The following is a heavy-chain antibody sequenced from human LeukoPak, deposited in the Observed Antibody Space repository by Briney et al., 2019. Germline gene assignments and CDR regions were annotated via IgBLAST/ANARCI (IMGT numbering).Heavy chain of an antibody. CDR3: AREAAVAPRYFDY. D-gene: IGHD6-13*01. Sequence: GGSLGLSCAASGFTFSSYEMNWVRQAPGKGLEWVSYISSSGSTIYYADSVKGRFTISRDNAKNSLYLQMNSLRAEDTSVYYCAREAAVAPRYFDYWGQGTLVTVSS. CDR1: GFTFSSYE. CDR2: ISSSGSTI. J-gene: IGHJ4*02. V-gene: IGHV3-48*03.